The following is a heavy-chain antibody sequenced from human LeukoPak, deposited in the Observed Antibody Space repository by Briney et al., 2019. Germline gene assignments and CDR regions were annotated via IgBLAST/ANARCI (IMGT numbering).Heavy chain of an antibody. CDR2: IIPIFGTA. CDR1: GGTFSTYA. CDR3: ARGFLTVYYYYGMDV. D-gene: IGHD3-9*01. J-gene: IGHJ6*02. Sequence: ASVNVSCKASGGTFSTYAISWVRQAPGQGLEWMGGIIPIFGTANYAQKFQGRVTTTADESTSTAYMELSSLRSEDTAVYYCARGFLTVYYYYGMDVWGQGTTVTVSS. V-gene: IGHV1-69*13.